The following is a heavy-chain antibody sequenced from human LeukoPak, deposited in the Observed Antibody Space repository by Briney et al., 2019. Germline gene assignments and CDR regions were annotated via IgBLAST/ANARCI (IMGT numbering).Heavy chain of an antibody. D-gene: IGHD3-10*01. Sequence: GGSLRLSCAASGFTFSNYEMNWVRQAPGKGLEWVSYMSSSGRSIYYADSVKGRFTISRDKAQNSLYLQMNSLRAEDTAVYYCARSGTGVFDFWGQGTLVTVSS. J-gene: IGHJ4*02. CDR2: MSSSGRSI. V-gene: IGHV3-48*03. CDR1: GFTFSNYE. CDR3: ARSGTGVFDF.